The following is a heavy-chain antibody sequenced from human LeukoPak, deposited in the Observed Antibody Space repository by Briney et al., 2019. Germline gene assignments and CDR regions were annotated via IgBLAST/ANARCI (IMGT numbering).Heavy chain of an antibody. Sequence: GGSLRLSCAASGFTFSSYVMHWVRQAPGKGLEWVAFVRYDGSNKYYADSVKGRFTISRDNSKNTLYLQMNSLRAEDTAVYYSAKDLFDIVVVPAAVDAFDIWGQGTMVTVSS. CDR3: AKDLFDIVVVPAAVDAFDI. CDR2: VRYDGSNK. V-gene: IGHV3-30*02. J-gene: IGHJ3*02. CDR1: GFTFSSYV. D-gene: IGHD2-2*01.